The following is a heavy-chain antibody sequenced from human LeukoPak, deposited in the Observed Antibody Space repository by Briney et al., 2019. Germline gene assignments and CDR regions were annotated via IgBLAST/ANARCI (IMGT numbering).Heavy chain of an antibody. CDR1: GFTFSSYW. CDR3: ARDLHVAAADY. J-gene: IGHJ4*02. V-gene: IGHV3-74*01. D-gene: IGHD6-13*01. Sequence: PGGSLRLSCVASGFTFSSYWMHWARQAPGKGLVWVSRIIGDGTKTDYADSVKGRFTISRDNAKNTLYLQMNSLRAEDTAVYYCARDLHVAAADYWGQGTLVTVSS. CDR2: IIGDGTKT.